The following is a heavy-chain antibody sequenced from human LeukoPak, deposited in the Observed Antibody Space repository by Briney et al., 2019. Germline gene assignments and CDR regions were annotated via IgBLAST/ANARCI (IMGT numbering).Heavy chain of an antibody. D-gene: IGHD3-9*01. V-gene: IGHV1-18*04. J-gene: IGHJ4*02. CDR1: GYTFTSYG. Sequence: ASVKVSCKASGYTFTSYGISWVRQAPGQGLEWMGWISAYNGNTNYAQKLQGRVTMTTDTYTSTAYMELRSLRSDDTAVYYCARVGEVPYFAWLLSPRTVDFDYWGQGTLVTVSS. CDR3: ARVGEVPYFAWLLSPRTVDFDY. CDR2: ISAYNGNT.